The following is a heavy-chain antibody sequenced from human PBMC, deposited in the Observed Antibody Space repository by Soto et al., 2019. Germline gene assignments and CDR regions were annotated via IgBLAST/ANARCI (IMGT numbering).Heavy chain of an antibody. CDR1: GASFSDANYY. V-gene: IGHV4-39*02. CDR3: ASTRGGSYSTSSFDY. CDR2: FYYDGRT. D-gene: IGHD6-6*01. Sequence: SETLSLTCIVSGASFSDANYYWVWIRQPPGEGLEWIGSFYYDGRTYYNASLKSRVTISVDTSKNHFSLKLSSVTAADTAVYYCASTRGGSYSTSSFDYWGQGTLVTVSS. J-gene: IGHJ4*02.